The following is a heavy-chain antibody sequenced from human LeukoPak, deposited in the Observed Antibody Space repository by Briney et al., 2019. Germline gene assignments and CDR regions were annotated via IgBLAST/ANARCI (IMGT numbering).Heavy chain of an antibody. CDR3: AKGGYYDSSGYH. CDR2: ISWNSGSI. Sequence: QPGRSLRLSCAASGFTFDDYAMHWVRQAPGKGLEWVSGISWNSGSIGYADSVKGRFTISRDNAKNSLYLQMNSLRAEDTALYYCAKGGYYDSSGYHWGQGTLVTVSS. V-gene: IGHV3-9*01. D-gene: IGHD3-22*01. J-gene: IGHJ5*02. CDR1: GFTFDDYA.